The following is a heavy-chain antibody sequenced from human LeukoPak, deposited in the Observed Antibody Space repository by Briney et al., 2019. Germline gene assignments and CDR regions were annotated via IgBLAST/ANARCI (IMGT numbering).Heavy chain of an antibody. J-gene: IGHJ6*03. CDR1: GFTFSNYG. Sequence: PGGSLRLSCAASGFTFSNYGMHLVRQAPGKGLEWVAFIRYDGSNKYYADSVKGRFTISRDNSKNTLYLQMNSLRAEDTAVYYCAKTYYYGSGSYRISSYYYYYMDVWGKGTTVTVSS. V-gene: IGHV3-30*02. CDR3: AKTYYYGSGSYRISSYYYYYMDV. CDR2: IRYDGSNK. D-gene: IGHD3-10*01.